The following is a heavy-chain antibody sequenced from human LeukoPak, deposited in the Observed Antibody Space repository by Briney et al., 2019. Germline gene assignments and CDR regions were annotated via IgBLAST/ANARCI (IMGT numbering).Heavy chain of an antibody. CDR1: GFTFNNYG. CDR2: IRYNGNNQ. J-gene: IGHJ6*03. CDR3: AKDSAFYYIDV. Sequence: GGSLRLSCAASGFTFNNYGMHWVRQAPGKGLEWVAFIRYNGNNQYYADSVKGRFTISRHNSKHTLYLQMNSLKGDDTAVYYCAKDSAFYYIDVWGKGTTVIISS. V-gene: IGHV3-30*02. D-gene: IGHD3-10*01.